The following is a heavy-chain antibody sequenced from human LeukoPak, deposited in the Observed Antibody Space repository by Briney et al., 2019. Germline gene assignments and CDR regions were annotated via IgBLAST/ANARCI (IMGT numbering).Heavy chain of an antibody. CDR2: ISSSSSYI. Sequence: GGSLRLSCAASGFTFSSYSMNWVRQAPGKGLEWVSSISSSSSYIYYADSVKGRFTISRDNAKNSLYLQMSSLRAEDTAVYCCARDTLMLWFGEYPPAFDYWGQGTLVTVSS. V-gene: IGHV3-21*01. CDR1: GFTFSSYS. J-gene: IGHJ4*02. D-gene: IGHD3-10*01. CDR3: ARDTLMLWFGEYPPAFDY.